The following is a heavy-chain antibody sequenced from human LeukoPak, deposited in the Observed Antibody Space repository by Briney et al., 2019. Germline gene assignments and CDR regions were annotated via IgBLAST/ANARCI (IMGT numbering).Heavy chain of an antibody. CDR1: GFTFSSYA. Sequence: PGGSLRLSCAASGFTFSSYAMSRVRQAPGKGLEWVSAISGSGGSTYYADSVKGRFTISRDNSKNTPYLQMNSLRAEDTAVYYCAKDPRWSSGWRSRNGDAFDIWGQGTMVTVSS. CDR2: ISGSGGST. J-gene: IGHJ3*02. D-gene: IGHD6-19*01. V-gene: IGHV3-23*01. CDR3: AKDPRWSSGWRSRNGDAFDI.